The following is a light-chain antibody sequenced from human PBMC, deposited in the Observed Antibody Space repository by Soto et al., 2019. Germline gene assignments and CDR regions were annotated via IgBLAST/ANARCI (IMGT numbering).Light chain of an antibody. J-gene: IGKJ2*01. CDR2: GAS. CDR1: QSVNNNY. V-gene: IGKV3D-7*01. CDR3: QQDYNWYT. Sequence: EIVLTQSPGTLSLSPGERATLSCRASQSVNNNYLGWYQQKPGQAPRLLIYGASTRATGIPARFSGSASGTDFTLTISSLQPEDFAVYYCQQDYNWYTFGQGTKLKIK.